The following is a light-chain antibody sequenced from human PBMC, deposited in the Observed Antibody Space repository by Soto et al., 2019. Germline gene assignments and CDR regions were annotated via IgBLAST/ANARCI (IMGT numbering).Light chain of an antibody. CDR1: SSDVGGYNY. CDR2: DVS. Sequence: QSALTQPASASGSPGQSITISCTGTSSDVGGYNYVSWYQQHPGKAPKLMIYDVSNRPSGVSNRVSGSKSGNTASLTITGLQAEDEDDYYCSSYTSSSTLDVVFGGGTKVTVL. J-gene: IGLJ2*01. V-gene: IGLV2-14*01. CDR3: SSYTSSSTLDVV.